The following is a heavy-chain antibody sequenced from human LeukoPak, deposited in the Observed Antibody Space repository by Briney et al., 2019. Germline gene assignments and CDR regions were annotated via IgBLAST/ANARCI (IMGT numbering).Heavy chain of an antibody. D-gene: IGHD3-22*01. CDR2: ISGSGGST. CDR1: GFTLSSYA. J-gene: IGHJ4*02. V-gene: IGHV3-23*01. Sequence: PGGSLRLSCAASGFTLSSYAMSWVRQAPGKGLEWVSAISGSGGSTYYADSVKGRFTISRDNSKNTLYLQMNSLRAEDTAVYYCAKDHLRYYYDSSGYYPAFDYWGQGTLVTVSS. CDR3: AKDHLRYYYDSSGYYPAFDY.